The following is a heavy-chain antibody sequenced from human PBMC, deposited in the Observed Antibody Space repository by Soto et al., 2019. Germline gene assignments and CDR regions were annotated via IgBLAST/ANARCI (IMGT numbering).Heavy chain of an antibody. CDR2: IWYDGSNK. V-gene: IGHV3-33*01. CDR3: ARDPGIRFGNLYYYYGMDV. Sequence: QVQLVESGGGVVQPGRSLRLSCAASGFTFSSYGMHWVRQAPGKGLEWVAVIWYDGSNKYYADSVKGRFTISRDNSKNTLYLQMNSLRADDTAVYYCARDPGIRFGNLYYYYGMDVWGQGTTVTVSS. J-gene: IGHJ6*02. D-gene: IGHD3-10*01. CDR1: GFTFSSYG.